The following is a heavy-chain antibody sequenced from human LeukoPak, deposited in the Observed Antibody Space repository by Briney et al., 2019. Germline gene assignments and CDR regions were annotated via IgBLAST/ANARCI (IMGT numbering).Heavy chain of an antibody. V-gene: IGHV1-8*03. D-gene: IGHD4-11*01. CDR2: MNPNSGNT. Sequence: GASVKVSCKASGYTFTSYDINWVRQATGQGLEWMGWMNPNSGNTGYAQKFQGRVTITRNTSISTAYMELSSLRSEDTAVYYCARALTTVKYYYYYMDVWGKGTTVTVSS. CDR3: ARALTTVKYYYYYMDV. CDR1: GYTFTSYD. J-gene: IGHJ6*03.